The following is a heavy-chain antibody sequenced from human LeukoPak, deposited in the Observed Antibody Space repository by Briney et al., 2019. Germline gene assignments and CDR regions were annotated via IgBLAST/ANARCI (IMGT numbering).Heavy chain of an antibody. D-gene: IGHD3-3*01. J-gene: IGHJ6*02. V-gene: IGHV3-23*01. Sequence: GGSLRLSCAASGFTFSSYAMSWVRQAPGKGLEWVSAISGSGGSTYYADSVKGRSTISRDNAKNSLYLQMNSLRAEDTALYHCARDRRHPQYYDFWSGYYGYYYYGMDVWGQGTTVTVSS. CDR2: ISGSGGST. CDR1: GFTFSSYA. CDR3: ARDRRHPQYYDFWSGYYGYYYYGMDV.